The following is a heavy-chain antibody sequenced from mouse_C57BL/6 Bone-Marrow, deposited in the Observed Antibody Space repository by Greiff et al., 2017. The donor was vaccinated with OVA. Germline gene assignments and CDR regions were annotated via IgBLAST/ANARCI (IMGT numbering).Heavy chain of an antibody. CDR1: GYTFTSYW. J-gene: IGHJ3*01. Sequence: QVQLQQPGAELVKPGASVKLSCKASGYTFTSYWMQWVKQRPGQGLEWIGEIDPCDSYTNYNQKFKGKATLTVDTSSSTAYMQLNSLTSEDSAVYYCASAVFAYWGQGTLVTVSA. CDR3: ASAVFAY. CDR2: IDPCDSYT. V-gene: IGHV1-50*01.